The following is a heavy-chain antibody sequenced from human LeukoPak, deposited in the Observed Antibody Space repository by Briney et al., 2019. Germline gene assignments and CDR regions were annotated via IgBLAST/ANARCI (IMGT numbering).Heavy chain of an antibody. CDR3: ARASITYYYYYYMGV. D-gene: IGHD1-14*01. CDR2: IYISGST. J-gene: IGHJ6*03. Sequence: PSETLSLTCTVSGGSISSGSYYWSWIRQPPGKGLEWIGRIYISGSTNYNPSLKSRVTISVDTSKNQFSLKLSSVTAADTAVYYCARASITYYYYYYMGVWGKGTTVTVSS. V-gene: IGHV4-61*01. CDR1: GGSISSGSYY.